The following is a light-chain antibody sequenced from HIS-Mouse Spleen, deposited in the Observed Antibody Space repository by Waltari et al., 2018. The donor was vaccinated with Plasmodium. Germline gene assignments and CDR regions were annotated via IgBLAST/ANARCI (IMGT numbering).Light chain of an antibody. V-gene: IGLV2-23*01. Sequence: QSALTQPASVSGSPGQSITISCTGTSSDVGRYNLFSWYQQQPGKAPKPMIYEGSKRPSGVSNRFSGSKSGNTASLTISGLQAEDEADYYCCSYAGSSLYVFGTGTKVTVL. J-gene: IGLJ1*01. CDR1: SSDVGRYNL. CDR3: CSYAGSSLYV. CDR2: EGS.